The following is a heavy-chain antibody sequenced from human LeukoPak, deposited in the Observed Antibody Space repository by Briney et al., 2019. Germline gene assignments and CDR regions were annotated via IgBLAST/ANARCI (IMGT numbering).Heavy chain of an antibody. CDR3: AKRGYEKAFDL. CDR1: GYSFTSYW. V-gene: IGHV5-51*01. Sequence: GASLQISCKGSGYSFTSYWIGWVRQMPGKGLEWVGIIYPGDSDTRYSPSFQGQLTISADRSISTAYLHWNSLKASDTAMYYCAKRGYEKAFDLWGQGTMVTVSS. CDR2: IYPGDSDT. D-gene: IGHD3-3*01. J-gene: IGHJ3*01.